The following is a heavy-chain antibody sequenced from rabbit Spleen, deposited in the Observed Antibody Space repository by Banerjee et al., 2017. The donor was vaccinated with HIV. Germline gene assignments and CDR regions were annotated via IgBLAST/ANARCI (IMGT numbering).Heavy chain of an antibody. J-gene: IGHJ4*01. CDR2: IEAGSSGFT. CDR3: ARRVIGDGYINL. Sequence: QSLEESGGGLVKPGGTLTLTCIASGVSFSGSSYMCWVRQAPGKGLEWIACIEAGSSGFTYFASWAKGRFTISKTSSTTVTLQMTSLTAADTATYFCARRVIGDGYINLWGPGTLVTVS. D-gene: IGHD6-1*01. CDR1: GVSFSGSSY. V-gene: IGHV1S40*01.